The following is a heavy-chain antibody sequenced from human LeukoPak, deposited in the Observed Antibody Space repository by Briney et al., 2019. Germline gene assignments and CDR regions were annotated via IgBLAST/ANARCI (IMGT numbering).Heavy chain of an antibody. J-gene: IGHJ5*02. V-gene: IGHV3-74*01. D-gene: IGHD1-7*01. CDR2: INNDGSST. Sequence: QAGGSLRLSCAASGFTFRNYWMHWVRQAPGKGLVWVSCINNDGSSTDYADSVKGRFTISRDSAKNTLYLQMNSLRAEDTAVYYCARPDLMRELRFDPWGQGTLVTVSS. CDR3: ARPDLMRELRFDP. CDR1: GFTFRNYW.